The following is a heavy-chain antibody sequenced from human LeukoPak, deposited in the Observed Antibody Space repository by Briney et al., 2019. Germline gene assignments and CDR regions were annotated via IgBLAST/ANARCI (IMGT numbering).Heavy chain of an antibody. D-gene: IGHD4-11*01. CDR1: GGSISIYY. V-gene: IGHV4-4*07. J-gene: IGHJ4*02. CDR2: IYSSGST. Sequence: PSETLSLTCAVSGGSISIYYWNWIRQPAGKGLEWIGRIYSSGSTNYNPSLKSRVTMSVDTSKNHFSLTLTSVTAADTAVYYCARWTTVTRASDYWGQGTLVTVSS. CDR3: ARWTTVTRASDY.